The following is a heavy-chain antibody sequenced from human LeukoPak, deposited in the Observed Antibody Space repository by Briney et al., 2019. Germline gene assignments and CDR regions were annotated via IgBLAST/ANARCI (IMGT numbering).Heavy chain of an antibody. Sequence: GGSLRLSCAASGFTFSSYWMSWVRQTPGKGLAWVANIKQDGSEKYYVDSVKGRFTISRDNAKNSLYLQMNSLRAEDTAVYYCARGHMGSGWKNWGQGTLVTVSS. J-gene: IGHJ4*02. CDR2: IKQDGSEK. CDR1: GFTFSSYW. D-gene: IGHD6-19*01. V-gene: IGHV3-7*01. CDR3: ARGHMGSGWKN.